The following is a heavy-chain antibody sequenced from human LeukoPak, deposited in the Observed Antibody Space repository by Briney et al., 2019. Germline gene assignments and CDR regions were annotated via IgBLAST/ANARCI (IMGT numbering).Heavy chain of an antibody. J-gene: IGHJ4*02. CDR2: ISGSGGST. CDR1: GFTFSSYG. V-gene: IGHV3-23*01. CDR3: AKGLRYCRSTSSSALAY. D-gene: IGHD2-2*01. Sequence: GGSLRLSCAASGFTFSSYGVSWVRETPGKGVGWGSAISGSGGSTYYADSVKGRFTISRDTSKNTLYRQMNSLRAEDTAVYYCAKGLRYCRSTSSSALAYWGQGTLVTVSS.